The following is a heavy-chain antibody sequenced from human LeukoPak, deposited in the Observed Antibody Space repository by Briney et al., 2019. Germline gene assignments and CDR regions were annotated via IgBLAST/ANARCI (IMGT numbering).Heavy chain of an antibody. CDR3: AKEVYGSGRYYFDY. CDR2: ISSSSSDI. V-gene: IGHV3-48*01. CDR1: GFTFSSYS. Sequence: PGGSLRLSCEASGFTFSSYSMNWVRQAPGKGLEWVSYISSSSSDIFYADSVKGRFTISRDNSKNTLYLQMNSLRAEDTAVYYCAKEVYGSGRYYFDYWGQGTLVTVSS. D-gene: IGHD3-10*01. J-gene: IGHJ4*02.